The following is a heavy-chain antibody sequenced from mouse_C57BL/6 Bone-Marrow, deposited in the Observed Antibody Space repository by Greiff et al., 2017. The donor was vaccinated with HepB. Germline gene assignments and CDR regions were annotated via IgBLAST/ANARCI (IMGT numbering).Heavy chain of an antibody. CDR3: ARFYGSSYVGAMDY. J-gene: IGHJ4*01. Sequence: QVQLQQPGAELVKPGASVKLSCKASGYTFTSYWMHWVKQRPGRGLEWIGRIDPNSGGTKYNEKFKSKATLTVDKPSSTAYIQRSSLTSEDSAVYYCARFYGSSYVGAMDYWGQGTSVTVSS. D-gene: IGHD1-1*01. V-gene: IGHV1-72*01. CDR1: GYTFTSYW. CDR2: IDPNSGGT.